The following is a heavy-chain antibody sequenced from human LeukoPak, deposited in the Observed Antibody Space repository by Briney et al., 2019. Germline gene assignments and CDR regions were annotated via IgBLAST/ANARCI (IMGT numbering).Heavy chain of an antibody. CDR3: AKDLSKITMIFNIGSDY. CDR1: GFTFSSYA. J-gene: IGHJ4*02. D-gene: IGHD3-22*01. V-gene: IGHV3-23*01. CDR2: ISGSGGST. Sequence: GGSLRLSCAASGFTFSSYAMSWVRQAPGKGLEWVSAISGSGGSTYYADSVKGRFTISRDNSKNTLYLQMNSLRAEDTAVYYCAKDLSKITMIFNIGSDYWGQGTLVTVSS.